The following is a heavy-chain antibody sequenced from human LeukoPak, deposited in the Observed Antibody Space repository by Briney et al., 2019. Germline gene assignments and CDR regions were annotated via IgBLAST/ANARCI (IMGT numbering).Heavy chain of an antibody. CDR2: ISYDGSNK. J-gene: IGHJ4*02. Sequence: PGGSLRLSCAASGFTFSSYAMHWVRQAPGKGLEWVAVISYDGSNKYYADSVKGRFTISKDNSKNTLYLQMNSLRAEDTAVYYCATPDEGQTMIVAGLDYWGQGTLVTVSS. CDR3: ATPDEGQTMIVAGLDY. V-gene: IGHV3-30-3*01. D-gene: IGHD3-22*01. CDR1: GFTFSSYA.